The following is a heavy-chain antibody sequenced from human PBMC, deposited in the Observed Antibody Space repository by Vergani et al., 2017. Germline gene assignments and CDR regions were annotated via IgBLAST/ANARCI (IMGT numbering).Heavy chain of an antibody. V-gene: IGHV3-23*01. CDR1: GFTFSSYA. Sequence: EVQLLESGGGLVQPGGSLRLSCAASGFTFSSYAMSWVRQAPGKGLEWVSAISGSGGSTYYADSVKGRFTISRDNSKNTLYLQMNSLRAEDTAVYYCATDRRVVGATTGRCLDYWGQGTLVTVSS. CDR2: ISGSGGST. J-gene: IGHJ4*02. CDR3: ATDRRVVGATTGRCLDY. D-gene: IGHD1-26*01.